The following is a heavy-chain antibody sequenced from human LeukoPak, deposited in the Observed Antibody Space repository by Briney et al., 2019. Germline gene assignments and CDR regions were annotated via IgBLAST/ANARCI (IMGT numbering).Heavy chain of an antibody. Sequence: PGGSLRLSCAASGFTFSGYGMHWVRQAPGKGLEWVTVIWSDGSNKYYADSVKGRFTISRDNSKNTLYLQMNSLRAEGTAVYYCAKGYYYYSRSPPFDYWGQGTLVTVSS. CDR2: IWSDGSNK. CDR3: AKGYYYYSRSPPFDY. D-gene: IGHD3-10*01. CDR1: GFTFSGYG. J-gene: IGHJ4*02. V-gene: IGHV3-33*06.